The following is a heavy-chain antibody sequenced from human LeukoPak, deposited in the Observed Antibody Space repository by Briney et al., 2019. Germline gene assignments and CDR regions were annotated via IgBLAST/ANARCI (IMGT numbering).Heavy chain of an antibody. CDR3: AKDRSLNGGNSNGFFDY. CDR2: ISGSGDKT. J-gene: IGHJ4*02. D-gene: IGHD4-23*01. CDR1: GFTFSSDA. Sequence: PGGSLRLSCAASGFTFSSDAINWVRQRPGKGLEWVSVISGSGDKTYYADSVKGRFTISRDNSKNTVYLHMNSLRAGDTAVYFCAKDRSLNGGNSNGFFDYWGQGTLVTVSS. V-gene: IGHV3-23*01.